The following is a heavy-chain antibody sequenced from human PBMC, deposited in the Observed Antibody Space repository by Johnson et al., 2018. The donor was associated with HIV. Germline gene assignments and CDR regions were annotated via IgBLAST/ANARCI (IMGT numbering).Heavy chain of an antibody. CDR3: AKAKWGAAFDL. Sequence: VQLVESGGGLVQPGGSLRLSCAASGFTFSSYDMHWVRQATGKGLEWVSAIGTAGDTYSTGSVKGRFTISRENAKNSLYLQMNSRRAEDTAVYYCAKAKWGAAFDLWGQGTLVIVSS. V-gene: IGHV3-13*01. CDR2: IGTAGDT. D-gene: IGHD1-26*01. J-gene: IGHJ3*01. CDR1: GFTFSSYD.